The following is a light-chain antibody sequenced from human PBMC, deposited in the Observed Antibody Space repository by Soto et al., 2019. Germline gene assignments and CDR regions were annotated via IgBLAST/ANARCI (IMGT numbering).Light chain of an antibody. J-gene: IGLJ2*01. Sequence: SYELTQPPSVSVAPGKTARITCGGNNIGIKSVHWYQQKPGQAPVLVIYYDSDRPSGIPERFSGSNSGNTATLTISRVEAGDEADYYCQVWDTSSDQGVFGGVTKLTVL. CDR1: NIGIKS. V-gene: IGLV3-21*04. CDR3: QVWDTSSDQGV. CDR2: YDS.